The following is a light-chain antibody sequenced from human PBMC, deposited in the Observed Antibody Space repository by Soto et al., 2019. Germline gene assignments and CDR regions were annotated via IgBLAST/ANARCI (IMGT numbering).Light chain of an antibody. CDR3: CSDAGSGVYV. CDR1: SSDVGRYNF. V-gene: IGLV2-23*02. J-gene: IGLJ1*01. Sequence: QSALTQPASVSGSPGQSITISCTGTSSDVGRYNFVSWYQQYPGKVPRVTIYEVTKRPSGVSNRFSGSKSGNTAFLTISGLQAADEADYYCCSDAGSGVYVFGTGTKVTVL. CDR2: EVT.